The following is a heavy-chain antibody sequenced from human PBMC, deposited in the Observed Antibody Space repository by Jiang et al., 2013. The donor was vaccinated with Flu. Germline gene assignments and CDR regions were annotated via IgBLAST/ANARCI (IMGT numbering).Heavy chain of an antibody. D-gene: IGHD2-8*01. J-gene: IGHJ4*02. V-gene: IGHV4-39*01. CDR2: IYYTGST. CDR3: ARPHSTASYALDY. Sequence: GPGLVKPSETLSLTCTVSGGSIRSDSYYWGWIRQPPGKGLEWIGSIYYTGSTYYNPSLKSRVTISVDPSKNQISLKLNSVTAADTAVYFCARPHSTASYALDYWGQGTLVTVSS. CDR1: GGSIRSDSYY.